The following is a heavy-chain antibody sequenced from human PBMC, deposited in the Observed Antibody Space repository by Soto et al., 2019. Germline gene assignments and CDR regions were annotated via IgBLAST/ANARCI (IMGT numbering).Heavy chain of an antibody. CDR1: GFTFDDYA. Sequence: EVQLVESGGGLVQPGRSLRLSCAASGFTFDDYAMHWVRQAPGKGLEWVSGISWNSGSIGYADSVKGRFTISRDNAKNSLYLQMSSLRAEDTALYYCAKCMGAYDSRGYYDYYYYGMDVWGQGTTVTVSS. J-gene: IGHJ6*02. CDR2: ISWNSGSI. CDR3: AKCMGAYDSRGYYDYYYYGMDV. V-gene: IGHV3-9*01. D-gene: IGHD3-22*01.